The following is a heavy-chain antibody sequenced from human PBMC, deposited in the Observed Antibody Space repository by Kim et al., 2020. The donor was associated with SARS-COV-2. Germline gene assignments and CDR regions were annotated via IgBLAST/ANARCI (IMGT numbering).Heavy chain of an antibody. CDR1: GFTFSIYG. CDR2: ISYDGSNQ. V-gene: IGHV3-30*18. D-gene: IGHD1-26*01. J-gene: IGHJ4*02. CDR3: AKGRGSYDYFDY. Sequence: GGSLRLSCVASGFTFSIYGMHWVRQAPGKGLEWVAVISYDGSNQYYADSVRGRFTISRDNSKNTLYLQMNSLRAEDTAVYYCAKGRGSYDYFDYWGQGTLVTVSS.